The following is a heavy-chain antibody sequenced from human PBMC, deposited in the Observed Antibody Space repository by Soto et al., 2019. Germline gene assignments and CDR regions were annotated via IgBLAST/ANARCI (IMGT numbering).Heavy chain of an antibody. CDR1: GGTFSSHA. V-gene: IGHV1-69*13. Sequence: SVKVSCKASGGTFSSHAISWVRQAPGQGLEWMGGIIPIFGTANYAQKFQGRVTITADESTSTAYMELSSLRSEDTAVYYCAEGPTTWGYSYAKNYYYYGMDVWGQGTTVTVSS. CDR2: IIPIFGTA. CDR3: AEGPTTWGYSYAKNYYYYGMDV. J-gene: IGHJ6*02. D-gene: IGHD5-18*01.